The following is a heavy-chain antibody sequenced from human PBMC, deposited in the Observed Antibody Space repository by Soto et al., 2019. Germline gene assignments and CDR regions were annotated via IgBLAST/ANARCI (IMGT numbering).Heavy chain of an antibody. V-gene: IGHV3-23*01. CDR2: IGESGTPT. J-gene: IGHJ6*02. CDR3: ARYIPGVRYYGMDV. D-gene: IGHD2-2*01. CDR1: GFTFSSYA. Sequence: GGSLRLSCAASGFTFSSYAMKWVRQAPGKGLEWVSLIGESGTPTYYADSVKGRFTISRDNSGDTLFLEMYSLRAEDTAVYYCARYIPGVRYYGMDVWGQGTTVTVSS.